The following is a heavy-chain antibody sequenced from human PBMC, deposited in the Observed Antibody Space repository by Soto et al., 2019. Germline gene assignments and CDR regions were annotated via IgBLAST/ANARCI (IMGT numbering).Heavy chain of an antibody. J-gene: IGHJ5*02. D-gene: IGHD3-3*01. CDR2: IYNSGIT. CDR3: ARGVTVFGRVSRDWFDP. CDR1: GGSISSGDYS. V-gene: IGHV4-30-4*01. Sequence: SETLSLTCTVSGGSISSGDYSWSWVRQSPGKGLEWIGHIYNSGITYYNPSLKSRVVISIDTSRNQFSLRLNSLTAADRAVYFCARGVTVFGRVSRDWFDPWGQGTVVTGSS.